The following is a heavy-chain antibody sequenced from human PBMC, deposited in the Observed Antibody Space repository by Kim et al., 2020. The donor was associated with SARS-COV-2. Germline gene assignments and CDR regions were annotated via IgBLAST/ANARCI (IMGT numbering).Heavy chain of an antibody. CDR3: ARGGKVVVAADWDY. CDR1: RFTFSSYV. CDR2: ISYDGSNI. Sequence: GGSLRLSCVASRFTFSSYVMHWVRQAPGKGLEWVALISYDGSNIYYADSVKGRFTISRDNSKNTLYLQMNSLRVEDTAVYYCARGGKVVVAADWDYWGQGTLVTVSS. V-gene: IGHV3-30-3*01. D-gene: IGHD2-15*01. J-gene: IGHJ4*02.